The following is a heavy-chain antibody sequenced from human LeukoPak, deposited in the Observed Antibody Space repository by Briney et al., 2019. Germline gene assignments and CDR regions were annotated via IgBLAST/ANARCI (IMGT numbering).Heavy chain of an antibody. Sequence: PGGSLRLSCVVSGFTFSSYDMHWVRQAPGKGLEWVAVISYDGSNKYYADSVRGRFTISRDNSKNTLYLQMNSLRAEDTAVYYCAKGTGELLSYYFDYWGQGTLVTVSS. V-gene: IGHV3-30*18. CDR3: AKGTGELLSYYFDY. J-gene: IGHJ4*02. CDR1: GFTFSSYD. CDR2: ISYDGSNK. D-gene: IGHD3-10*01.